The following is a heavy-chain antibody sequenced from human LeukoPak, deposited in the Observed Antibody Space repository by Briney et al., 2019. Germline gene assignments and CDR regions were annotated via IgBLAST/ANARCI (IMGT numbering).Heavy chain of an antibody. D-gene: IGHD1-26*01. J-gene: IGHJ4*02. CDR2: IYYSGST. V-gene: IGHV4-30-4*01. CDR3: ARVSGSQYWFDY. Sequence: SETLSLTCTVSGGSISSGDYYWSWIRQPPGKGLEWIGYIYYSGSTYYNPSLKSRVTISVDTSKNQFSLKLSSVTAADTAVYYRARVSGSQYWFDYWGQGTLVTVSS. CDR1: GGSISSGDYY.